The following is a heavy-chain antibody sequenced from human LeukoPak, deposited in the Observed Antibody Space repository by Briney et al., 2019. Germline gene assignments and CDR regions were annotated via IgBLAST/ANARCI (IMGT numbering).Heavy chain of an antibody. J-gene: IGHJ4*02. Sequence: GGSLRLSCAASGFTFSSYSMNGVRQAPGKGLEWVSSISSSSSYIYYADSVKGRFTISRDNAKNSLYLQMNSLRAEDTAVYYCARESYYDSSGYYSPNNWGQGTLVTVSS. D-gene: IGHD3-22*01. CDR2: ISSSSSYI. CDR3: ARESYYDSSGYYSPNN. CDR1: GFTFSSYS. V-gene: IGHV3-21*01.